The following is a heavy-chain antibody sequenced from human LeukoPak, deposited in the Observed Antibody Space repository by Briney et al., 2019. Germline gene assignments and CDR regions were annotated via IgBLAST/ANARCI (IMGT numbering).Heavy chain of an antibody. D-gene: IGHD2-15*01. V-gene: IGHV3-23*01. CDR1: GFTFSSHG. CDR2: ISGSGGST. Sequence: GGSLRLSCEASGFTFSSHGMSWVRQAPGKGLEWVFTISGSGGSTYYADSVKGRFTISRDNSKNTLYLQMDSLRDDDTSVYYCAKVGPGGCSGGTCYFALDYWGQGTLVTVSS. CDR3: AKVGPGGCSGGTCYFALDY. J-gene: IGHJ4*02.